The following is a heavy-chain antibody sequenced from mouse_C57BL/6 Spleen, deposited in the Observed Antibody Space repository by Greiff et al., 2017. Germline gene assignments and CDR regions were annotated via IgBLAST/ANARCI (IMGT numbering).Heavy chain of an antibody. D-gene: IGHD2-5*01. CDR1: GFTFSSYT. V-gene: IGHV5-9*01. J-gene: IGHJ4*01. CDR2: ISGGGGNT. CDR3: ARQGYYSKYAMDY. Sequence: EVMLVESGGGLVKPGGSLKLSCAASGFTFSSYTMSWVRQTPEKRLEWVATISGGGGNTYYPDSVKGRFTISRDNAKNTLYLQMSSLKSEDTALYYCARQGYYSKYAMDYWGQGTSGTVSS.